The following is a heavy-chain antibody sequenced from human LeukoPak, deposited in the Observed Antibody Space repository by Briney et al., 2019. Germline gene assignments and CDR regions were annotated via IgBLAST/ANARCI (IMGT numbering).Heavy chain of an antibody. Sequence: SETLSLTCAVSGVSISTYYWTWVRQPPGKGREWIGYIYYTGDTSYNPSLKSPVTISVDTSNNQFSLKLSSVTAADTAVYYCARGGIAVPEYWGQGILVTVSS. J-gene: IGHJ4*02. CDR2: IYYTGDT. CDR3: ARGGIAVPEY. CDR1: GVSISTYY. D-gene: IGHD6-19*01. V-gene: IGHV4-59*01.